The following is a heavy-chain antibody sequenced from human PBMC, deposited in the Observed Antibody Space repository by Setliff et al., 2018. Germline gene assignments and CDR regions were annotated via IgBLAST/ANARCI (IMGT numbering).Heavy chain of an antibody. CDR2: FDPGDGET. CDR1: GYTLTELS. J-gene: IGHJ3*02. D-gene: IGHD2-15*01. CDR3: ATNSGGNTIYAFDI. Sequence: ASVKVSCKVSGYTLTELSMHWVRQAPGKGLEWMGGFDPGDGETIYAQKFQGRVTMTEDTSTDTAYMELSSLRSEDTAVYYCATNSGGNTIYAFDIWGQGTMVTVSS. V-gene: IGHV1-24*01.